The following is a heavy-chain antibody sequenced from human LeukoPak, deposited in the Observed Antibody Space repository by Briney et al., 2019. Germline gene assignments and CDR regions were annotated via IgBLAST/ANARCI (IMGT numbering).Heavy chain of an antibody. D-gene: IGHD5-18*01. CDR2: IPYDGSNK. J-gene: IGHJ4*02. V-gene: IGHV3-30*03. CDR3: ATRGYSYGEFDY. CDR1: GFTFSSYG. Sequence: GGSLRLSCAASGFTFSSYGMHWVRQAPGKGLEWVAVIPYDGSNKYYADSVKGRFTISRDNSKNTLYLQMNSLRAEDTAVYYCATRGYSYGEFDYWGQGTLVTVSS.